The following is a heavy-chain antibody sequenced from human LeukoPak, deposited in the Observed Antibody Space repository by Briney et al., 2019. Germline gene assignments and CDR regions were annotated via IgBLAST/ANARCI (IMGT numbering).Heavy chain of an antibody. V-gene: IGHV3-21*01. Sequence: GGSLRLSCAASGFTFSSYSMNWVRQAPGKGLEWVSSISSSSSYIYYADSVKGRFTISRDNAKNTLYLQMNSLRAEDTAVYYCAREQYYYDSSGYYFAYYFDYWGQGTLVTVSS. J-gene: IGHJ4*02. CDR1: GFTFSSYS. CDR3: AREQYYYDSSGYYFAYYFDY. D-gene: IGHD3-22*01. CDR2: ISSSSSYI.